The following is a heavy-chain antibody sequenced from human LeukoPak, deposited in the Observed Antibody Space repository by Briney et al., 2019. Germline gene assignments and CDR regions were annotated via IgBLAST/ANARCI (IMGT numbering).Heavy chain of an antibody. D-gene: IGHD2-8*01. V-gene: IGHV4-59*03. CDR1: GDSTSNFY. J-gene: IGHJ5*01. CDR2: IHYSGSS. Sequence: SETLSLTCTVTGDSTSNFYWNWIRQSPGKGLEWIGNIHYSGSSVYNPSLQSRVTISVDTSRRQFFLNLNSVTAADTAVYFCALAPNSNWFDFWGPGTLVTVSS. CDR3: ALAPNSNWFDF.